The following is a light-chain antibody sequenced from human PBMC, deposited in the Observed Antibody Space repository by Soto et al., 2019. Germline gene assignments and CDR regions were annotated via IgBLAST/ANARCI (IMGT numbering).Light chain of an antibody. CDR3: CSYGGSRAV. J-gene: IGLJ7*01. Sequence: QSALTQPASVSGSPGQSITISCTGTSSDVGSHNLVSWYQQHPGQAPKLMIYGVSKRPLGVSTRFSASKAGNTASLTISGLHAEDEADYYCCSYGGSRAVFGGGTQLTVL. V-gene: IGLV2-23*02. CDR2: GVS. CDR1: SSDVGSHNL.